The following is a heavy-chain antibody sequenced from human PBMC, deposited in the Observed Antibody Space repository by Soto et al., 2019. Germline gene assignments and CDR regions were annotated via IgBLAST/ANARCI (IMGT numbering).Heavy chain of an antibody. D-gene: IGHD3-10*01. CDR1: GGSFSGYY. CDR2: INHSGST. J-gene: IGHJ5*02. CDR3: ARGPITMVRGVIITSWFDP. V-gene: IGHV4-34*01. Sequence: QVQLQQWGAGLLKPSETLSLTCAVYGGSFSGYYWSWIRQPPGKGLEWIGEINHSGSTNYNTSLKSRVTISGDTSKNQFSLKLSSVTAADTAVYYCARGPITMVRGVIITSWFDPWGQGTLVTVSS.